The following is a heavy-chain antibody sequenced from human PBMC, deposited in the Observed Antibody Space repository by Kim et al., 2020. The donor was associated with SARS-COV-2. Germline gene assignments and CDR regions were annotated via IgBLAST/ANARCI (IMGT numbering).Heavy chain of an antibody. J-gene: IGHJ4*02. V-gene: IGHV3-7*01. CDR3: ARAAYDDYFDY. D-gene: IGHD5-12*01. CDR2: K. Sequence: KYYVDSVKGRFTISRDNAKNSLYLQMNSLSAEDTAVYYCARAAYDDYFDYWGQGTLVTVSS.